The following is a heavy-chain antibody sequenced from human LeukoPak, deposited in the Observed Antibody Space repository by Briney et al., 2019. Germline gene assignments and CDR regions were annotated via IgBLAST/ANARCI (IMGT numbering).Heavy chain of an antibody. CDR3: ARGGTIFGVDIMAVGDYYYMDV. V-gene: IGHV1-18*01. D-gene: IGHD3-3*01. J-gene: IGHJ6*03. Sequence: GASVKVSCKASGYTFTSYGISWVRQAPGQGLEWMGWISAYNGNTNYAQKLQGRVTMTTDTSTSTAYMELRSLRSDDTGVYYCARGGTIFGVDIMAVGDYYYMDVWGKGTTVTVSS. CDR2: ISAYNGNT. CDR1: GYTFTSYG.